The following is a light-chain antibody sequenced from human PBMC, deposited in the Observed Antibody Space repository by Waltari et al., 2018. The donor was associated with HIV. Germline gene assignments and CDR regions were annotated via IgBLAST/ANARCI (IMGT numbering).Light chain of an antibody. CDR3: QQLYSYPLT. Sequence: DIQLTQSPSFMSASVGDRVPITCRASQGISSYLTWSQQKPGKAPKLLIYSASTLESGVPSRFSGSESGTEFTLTISSLQAEDFATYYCQQLYSYPLTFGGGTKVEIK. CDR1: QGISSY. V-gene: IGKV1-9*01. J-gene: IGKJ4*01. CDR2: SAS.